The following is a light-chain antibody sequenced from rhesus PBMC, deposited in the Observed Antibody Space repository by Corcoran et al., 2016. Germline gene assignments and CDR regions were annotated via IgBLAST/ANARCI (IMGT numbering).Light chain of an antibody. CDR1: QSVSNN. Sequence: EIVMTQSPATLSLSPGERATLSCRASQSVSNNLAWYQQKPGQAPKLLIHGASSRATGIPDRFSGSGSGTEFTLTISSLEPEDVGVYYWQQDYSWPLTFGGGTKVELK. J-gene: IGKJ4*01. V-gene: IGKV3-42*01. CDR2: GAS. CDR3: QQDYSWPLT.